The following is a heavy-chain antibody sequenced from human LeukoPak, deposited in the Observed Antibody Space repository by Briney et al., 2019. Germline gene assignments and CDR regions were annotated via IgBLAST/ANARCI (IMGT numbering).Heavy chain of an antibody. D-gene: IGHD5-18*01. CDR3: ARGEGRRKRNTAMVRGGSIFDY. CDR1: GGSFSGYY. J-gene: IGHJ4*02. V-gene: IGHV4-34*01. Sequence: SETLSLTCAVYGGSFSGYYWSWIRQPPGKGLEWIGEINHSGSTNYNPSLKSRVTISVDTSKNQFSLKLSSVTAADTAVYYCARGEGRRKRNTAMVRGGSIFDYWGQGTLVTVSS. CDR2: INHSGST.